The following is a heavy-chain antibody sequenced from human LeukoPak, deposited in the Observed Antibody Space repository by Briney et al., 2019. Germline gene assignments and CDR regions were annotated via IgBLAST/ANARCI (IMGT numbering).Heavy chain of an antibody. CDR2: ISGSGGST. D-gene: IGHD6-13*01. V-gene: IGHV3-23*01. CDR3: ARDHEQQLVSLWFDP. CDR1: GFTFSSYA. Sequence: GGSLRLSCAASGFTFSSYAMSWVRQAPGKGLEWVSAISGSGGSTYYADSVKGRFTISRDNSKNTLYLQMNSLRAEDTAVYYCARDHEQQLVSLWFDPWGQGTLVTVSS. J-gene: IGHJ5*02.